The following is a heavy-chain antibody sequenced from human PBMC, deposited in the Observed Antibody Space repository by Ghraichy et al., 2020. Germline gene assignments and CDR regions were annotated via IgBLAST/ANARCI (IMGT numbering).Heavy chain of an antibody. D-gene: IGHD3-10*01. CDR1: GFSLNTYGVG. V-gene: IGHV2-5*01. J-gene: IGHJ4*02. CDR2: IYWNDDK. CDR3: THSPYGSGPAY. Sequence: SGPTLVKPTQTLTLTCTFSGFSLNTYGVGVGWIRQPPGKALESLALIYWNDDKHYSPSLKNRVTVTKGTSKNQGVLTMTSMDPEDTGTYYCTHSPYGSGPAYWGQGTLVTVSS.